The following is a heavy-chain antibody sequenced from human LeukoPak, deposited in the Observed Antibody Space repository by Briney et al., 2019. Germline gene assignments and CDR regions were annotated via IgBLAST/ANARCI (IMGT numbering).Heavy chain of an antibody. V-gene: IGHV3-30-3*01. J-gene: IGHJ3*02. CDR1: GFTFTNYA. CDR3: TRGGYYAFDI. D-gene: IGHD3-22*01. CDR2: ISFDGTNK. Sequence: GGSLRLSCAASGFTFTNYAMQWVRQAPGKGLEWVAIISFDGTNKDYADYVKGRFTISRDNSENTLFLRMKSLRAEDTAVYYCTRGGYYAFDIWGQGTMVTVSS.